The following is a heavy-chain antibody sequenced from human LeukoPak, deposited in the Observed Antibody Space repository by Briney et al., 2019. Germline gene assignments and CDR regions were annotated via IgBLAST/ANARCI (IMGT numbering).Heavy chain of an antibody. J-gene: IGHJ3*02. CDR3: ASLFLCYGCSSSSDSFNI. CDR2: INSDGSRT. CDR1: GFTFSRYW. Sequence: GGSLRLSCEASGFTFSRYWMHWVRQAPGKGLVWVSRINSDGSRTTYADSVRGRFTISRANAKNTLYLQMNSLRAEDTAVYYCASLFLCYGCSSSSDSFNIWGQGTMVTVSS. D-gene: IGHD6-6*01. V-gene: IGHV3-74*01.